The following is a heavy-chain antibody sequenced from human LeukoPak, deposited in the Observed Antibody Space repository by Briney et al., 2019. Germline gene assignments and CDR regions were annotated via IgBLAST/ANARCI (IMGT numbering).Heavy chain of an antibody. CDR3: ARGGDGYNHPFDY. CDR1: GVSFSGHY. J-gene: IGHJ4*02. CDR2: ISHSGST. V-gene: IGHV4-34*01. D-gene: IGHD5-12*01. Sequence: PSETLSLTCAVYGVSFSGHYWSWIRQTPGRGLEWIGEISHSGSTNYHPSLKSRVTMSLDTSKTEFSLKLSSVTAADTAVYYCARGGDGYNHPFDYWGQGTQVTVSS.